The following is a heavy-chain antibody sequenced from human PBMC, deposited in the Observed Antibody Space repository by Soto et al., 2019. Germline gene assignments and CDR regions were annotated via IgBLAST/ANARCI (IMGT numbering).Heavy chain of an antibody. CDR1: VGSFSGYY. Sequence: KPSESLSLTCAVYVGSFSGYYLSWIRQPPGKGLEWIGEINHSGSTNYNPSVKGRVTISVDTSKNQFSLKLSSVTAADTAVYDCSRGSYSLIHQWGQGTLVTVSS. J-gene: IGHJ4*01. CDR3: SRGSYSLIHQ. D-gene: IGHD4-4*01. CDR2: INHSGST. V-gene: IGHV4-34*01.